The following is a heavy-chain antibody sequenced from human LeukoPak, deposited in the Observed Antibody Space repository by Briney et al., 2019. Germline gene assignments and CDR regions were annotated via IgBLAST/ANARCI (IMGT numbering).Heavy chain of an antibody. CDR3: AKGNDYSNLNWFDP. CDR2: ISWNSGSI. V-gene: IGHV3-9*01. CDR1: GFTFDDYA. Sequence: GRSLRLSCAASGFTFDDYAMHWVRRAPGKGLEWVSGISWNSGSIGYADSVKGRFTISRDNAKNSLYLQMNSLRAEDTALYYCAKGNDYSNLNWFDPWGQGTLVTVSS. D-gene: IGHD4-11*01. J-gene: IGHJ5*02.